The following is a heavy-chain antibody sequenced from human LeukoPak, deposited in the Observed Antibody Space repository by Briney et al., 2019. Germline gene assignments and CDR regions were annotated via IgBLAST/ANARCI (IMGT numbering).Heavy chain of an antibody. Sequence: ASVKVSCKVSGYTLTELSMHWVRQAPGKGLEWMGGFDPEDGETIYAQKFQGRVTITTDESTSTAYMELSSLRSEDTAVYYCARDPTCSSWYCWYFDLWGRGTLVTVSS. J-gene: IGHJ2*01. D-gene: IGHD6-13*01. V-gene: IGHV1-24*01. CDR1: GYTLTELS. CDR3: ARDPTCSSWYCWYFDL. CDR2: FDPEDGET.